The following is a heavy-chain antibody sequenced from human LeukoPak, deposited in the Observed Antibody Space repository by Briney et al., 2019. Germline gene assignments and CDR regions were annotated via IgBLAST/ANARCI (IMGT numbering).Heavy chain of an antibody. V-gene: IGHV3-23*01. CDR3: AKAVVLRFLEPLSFDY. J-gene: IGHJ4*02. CDR2: IGGSASNT. Sequence: TGGSLRLSCAASGFTFNNYAMSWVRQAPGKGLEWVSAIGGSASNTYYTDSVKGRFTISRDNSKNTLYLQMNSLRAEDTAVYYCAKAVVLRFLEPLSFDYWGQGTLVTVSS. CDR1: GFTFNNYA. D-gene: IGHD3-3*01.